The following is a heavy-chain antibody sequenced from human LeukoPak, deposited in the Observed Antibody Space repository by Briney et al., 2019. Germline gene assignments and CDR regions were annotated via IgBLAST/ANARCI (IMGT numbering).Heavy chain of an antibody. J-gene: IGHJ4*02. CDR1: GGSISSYY. D-gene: IGHD3-22*01. V-gene: IGHV4-59*08. Sequence: SETLSLTCTVSGGSISSYYWSWIRQPPGKGLEWIGYIYYSGSTNYNPSLKSRVTISVDTSKNQFSLKLSSVTAADTAVCYCARTYYYDSSGYYAGPYFDYWGQGTLVTVSS. CDR2: IYYSGST. CDR3: ARTYYYDSSGYYAGPYFDY.